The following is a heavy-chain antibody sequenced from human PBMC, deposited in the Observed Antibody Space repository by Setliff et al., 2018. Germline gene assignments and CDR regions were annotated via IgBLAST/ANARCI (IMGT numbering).Heavy chain of an antibody. CDR3: ARDRKSSPEHYYFDY. CDR1: GGTFRTDG. V-gene: IGHV1-18*01. CDR2: VSDNNGNT. Sequence: ASVKVSCKASGGTFRTDGISWVRQAPGQGLEWMAWVSDNNGNTNYAKGFQCRVTMNTDTSTSTAYMELGSLTSDDTAVYYCARDRKSSPEHYYFDYWGQGTLVTVSS. J-gene: IGHJ4*02.